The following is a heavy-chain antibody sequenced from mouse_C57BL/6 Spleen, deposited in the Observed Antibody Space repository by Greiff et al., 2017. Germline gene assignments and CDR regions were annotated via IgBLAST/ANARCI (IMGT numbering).Heavy chain of an antibody. CDR3: ARSAGSSYDAMDY. CDR1: GYTFTSYW. J-gene: IGHJ4*01. V-gene: IGHV1-50*01. Sequence: QVQLQQPGAELVKPGASVKLSCKASGYTFTSYWMQWVKQRPGQGLEWIGEIDPSDSYTNYNQKFKGKATLTVDTSSSTAYMQLSSLTSEDSAVYCCARSAGSSYDAMDYWGQGTSVTVSS. D-gene: IGHD1-1*01. CDR2: IDPSDSYT.